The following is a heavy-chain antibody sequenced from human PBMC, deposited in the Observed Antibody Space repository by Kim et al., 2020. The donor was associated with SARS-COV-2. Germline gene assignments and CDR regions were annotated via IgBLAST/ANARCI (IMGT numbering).Heavy chain of an antibody. CDR2: IYYSGST. V-gene: IGHV4-31*03. J-gene: IGHJ4*02. Sequence: SETLSLTRTVSGGSISSGGYYWSWIRQHPGKGLEWIGDIYYSGSTYYNPSLKSRVTISVDTSKNQFSLKLSSVTAADTAVYYCARDRNGCFDYWGQGTLVTVSS. CDR1: GGSISSGGYY. CDR3: ARDRNGCFDY. D-gene: IGHD1-1*01.